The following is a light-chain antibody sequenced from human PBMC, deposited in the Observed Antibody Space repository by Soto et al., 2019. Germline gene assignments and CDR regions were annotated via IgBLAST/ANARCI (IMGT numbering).Light chain of an antibody. V-gene: IGKV3D-20*01. CDR1: QSVVGGF. Sequence: DIVLKQSPATLSVSPGDRVTLSCGASQSVVGGFFAWYQQKPGLAPRLIIYDTSVRASGVPDRISGSGSGTHFTLTISRLEPEDFATYYCQQLNSYPLTFGGGTRVEIK. CDR2: DTS. CDR3: QQLNSYPLT. J-gene: IGKJ4*01.